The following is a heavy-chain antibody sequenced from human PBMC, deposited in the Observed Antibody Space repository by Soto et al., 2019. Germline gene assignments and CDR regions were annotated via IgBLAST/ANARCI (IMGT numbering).Heavy chain of an antibody. V-gene: IGHV4-59*01. CDR3: AAVRVAAPSHFDY. CDR1: GGSISDYY. Sequence: PSETLSLTCSVSGGSISDYYWSWIWQPPGKGLEWIGYIYYSGSTNYNPSLKSRVTISVDTSKNQFSLNLGSVTAADTAVYYCAAVRVAAPSHFDYWGQGTLVTVSS. D-gene: IGHD2-8*02. J-gene: IGHJ4*02. CDR2: IYYSGST.